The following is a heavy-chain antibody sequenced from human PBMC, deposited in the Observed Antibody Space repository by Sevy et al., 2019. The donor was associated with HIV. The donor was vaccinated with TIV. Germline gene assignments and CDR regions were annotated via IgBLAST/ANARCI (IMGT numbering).Heavy chain of an antibody. CDR1: GFTFSSYW. Sequence: GGSLRLSCAASGFTFSSYWMHWVRQAPGKGLVWVSLMNSDGSSTKYADSVKGRFTISRDNAKNTLYLQMNSLRAEDTAVYFCARVGLGYDTSGVDYWGQGTLVTVSS. J-gene: IGHJ4*02. CDR3: ARVGLGYDTSGVDY. V-gene: IGHV3-74*03. D-gene: IGHD3-22*01. CDR2: MNSDGSST.